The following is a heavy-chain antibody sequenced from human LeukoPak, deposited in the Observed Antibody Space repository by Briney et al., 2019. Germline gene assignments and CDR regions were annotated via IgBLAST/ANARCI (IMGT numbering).Heavy chain of an antibody. CDR2: ITSGASVI. Sequence: GGSLRLSCVASGFTFETYHMNWVRQAPGKGLEWLSGITSGASVIYYADSVKGRFTISRDDAMNSVFLQMSGLTVDDTAVYYCAIKRLADLGDDTSFGGTPFDSWGQGTLVIVSS. V-gene: IGHV3-48*03. CDR3: AIKRLADLGDDTSFGGTPFDS. D-gene: IGHD3-16*01. J-gene: IGHJ4*02. CDR1: GFTFETYH.